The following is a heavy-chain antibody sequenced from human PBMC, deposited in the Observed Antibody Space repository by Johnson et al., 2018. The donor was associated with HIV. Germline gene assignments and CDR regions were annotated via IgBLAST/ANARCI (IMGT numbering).Heavy chain of an antibody. D-gene: IGHD3-3*02. Sequence: VQLVESGGGLVQPGGSLRLSCAASGFTLNSYDMHWVRQAIGKGLEWVSGIGAGGDTYYVDSVKGRFTISRDNVNNSVFLLLNSLRVEDTAVYFCARAHLIFPKNAFDIWGQGTMVSVSS. CDR1: GFTLNSYD. J-gene: IGHJ3*02. CDR2: IGAGGDT. V-gene: IGHV3-13*01. CDR3: ARAHLIFPKNAFDI.